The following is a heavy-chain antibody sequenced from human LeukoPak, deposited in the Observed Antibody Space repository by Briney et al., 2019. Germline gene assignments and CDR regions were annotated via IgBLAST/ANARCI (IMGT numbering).Heavy chain of an antibody. CDR1: GFTFSNYN. CDR2: ISSSGSTI. Sequence: GGSLRLSCAASGFTFSNYNMNWVRQAPGKGLEWVSYISSSGSTIYYADSVKGRFTISRDNAKNSLYLQMNSLRAEDTAVYYCAKDRSWNDILTGYYIYDFDYWGQGTLVTVSS. D-gene: IGHD3-9*01. CDR3: AKDRSWNDILTGYYIYDFDY. J-gene: IGHJ4*02. V-gene: IGHV3-48*04.